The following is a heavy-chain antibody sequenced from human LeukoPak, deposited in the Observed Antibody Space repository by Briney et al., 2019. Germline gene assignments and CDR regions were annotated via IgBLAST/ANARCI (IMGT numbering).Heavy chain of an antibody. V-gene: IGHV1-18*01. D-gene: IGHD1-26*01. Sequence: GASVKVSCKASGYTFTSYGISWVRQAPGQGLEWMGWISAYNGNTNYAQKLQGRVTMTTDTSTSTAYMELRSLRSDDTAVYYCARDRRVVGATGAYYYYYYYMDVWGKGTTVTVSS. CDR1: GYTFTSYG. CDR3: ARDRRVVGATGAYYYYYYYMDV. CDR2: ISAYNGNT. J-gene: IGHJ6*03.